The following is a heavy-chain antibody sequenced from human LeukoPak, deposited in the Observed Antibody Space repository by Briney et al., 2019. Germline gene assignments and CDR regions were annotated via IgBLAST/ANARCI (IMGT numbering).Heavy chain of an antibody. Sequence: KSSETLSLTCSVSGESFTGYYWSWIRQPPGKGLEWIGEINHSGTTNYNPSLKSRVTVSVDTSNNQFSLKLTSVTATDTAVYYCARHRLLWFGGHLDYWGQGTLVTVSS. V-gene: IGHV4-34*01. D-gene: IGHD3-10*01. J-gene: IGHJ4*02. CDR3: ARHRLLWFGGHLDY. CDR2: INHSGTT. CDR1: GESFTGYY.